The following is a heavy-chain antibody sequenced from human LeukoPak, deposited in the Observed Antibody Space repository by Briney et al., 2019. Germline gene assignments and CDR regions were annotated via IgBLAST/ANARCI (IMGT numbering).Heavy chain of an antibody. CDR2: IYYSGST. J-gene: IGHJ6*03. CDR1: GGSISSSSYY. Sequence: PSDTLSLTCTVSGGSISSSSYYWGWIRQPPGKGLEWIGSIYYSGSTYYNPSLKSRVTISVDTSKNQFSLKLSSVTAADTAVYYCARASAAASGFYYYYYMDVWGKGTTVTVSS. D-gene: IGHD1-26*01. CDR3: ARASAAASGFYYYYYMDV. V-gene: IGHV4-39*07.